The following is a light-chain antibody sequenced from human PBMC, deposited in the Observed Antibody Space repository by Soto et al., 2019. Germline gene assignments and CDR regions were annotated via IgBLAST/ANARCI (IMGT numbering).Light chain of an antibody. CDR3: QQLNSYLTIT. Sequence: QLTQSPSCLSASVGDRFTITCRASQGISSYLGWYQQKPGKAPNLLXYDASTLHSGVPSRFSGGGSGTDFTLTISSLKPEDFANYYCQQLNSYLTITFGQGTRLEIK. CDR1: QGISSY. J-gene: IGKJ5*01. CDR2: DAS. V-gene: IGKV1-9*01.